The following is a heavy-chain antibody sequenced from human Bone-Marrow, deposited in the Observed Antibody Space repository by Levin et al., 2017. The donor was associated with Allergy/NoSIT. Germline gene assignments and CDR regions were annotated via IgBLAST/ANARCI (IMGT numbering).Heavy chain of an antibody. J-gene: IGHJ4*02. CDR3: ARGRSAAPDY. Sequence: LGESLKISCAASGFTFSSYGMHWVRQAPGKGLEWVAVIWYDGSNKYYADSVKGRFTISRDNSKNTLYLQMNSLRAEDTAVYYCARGRSAAPDYWGQGTLVTVSS. V-gene: IGHV3-33*01. CDR1: GFTFSSYG. D-gene: IGHD6-13*01. CDR2: IWYDGSNK.